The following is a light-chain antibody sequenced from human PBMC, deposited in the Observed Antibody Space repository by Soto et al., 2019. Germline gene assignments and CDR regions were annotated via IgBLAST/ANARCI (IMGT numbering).Light chain of an antibody. CDR3: QQFGASPPMYT. CDR1: QSVSSSY. J-gene: IGKJ2*01. Sequence: EIVLTQSPGTLSLSPGERATLSCRASQSVSSSYLAWYQQILGQAPRLLIYGASSRATGIPDRFSGSGSGTDFTLTISRLEPEDFAVYYCQQFGASPPMYTFGQGTKLEIK. CDR2: GAS. V-gene: IGKV3-20*01.